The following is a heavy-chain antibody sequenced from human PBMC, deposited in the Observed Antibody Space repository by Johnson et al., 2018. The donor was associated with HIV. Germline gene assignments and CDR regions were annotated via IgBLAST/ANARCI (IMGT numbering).Heavy chain of an antibody. CDR2: INWNGGSP. D-gene: IGHD6-19*01. J-gene: IGHJ3*02. CDR1: GFTFSSYW. Sequence: VQLVESGGGLVQPGGSLRLSCAVSGFTFSSYWMHWVRQAPGKGLEWVSGINWNGGSPGYADSVKGRFTISRDNAKNSLYLQMNSLRAEDTAVSYCARDQGGQWLAYDAFDIWGQGTMVTVSS. CDR3: ARDQGGQWLAYDAFDI. V-gene: IGHV3-74*01.